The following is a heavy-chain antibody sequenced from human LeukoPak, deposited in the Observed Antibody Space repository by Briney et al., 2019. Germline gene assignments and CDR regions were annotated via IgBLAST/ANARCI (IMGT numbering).Heavy chain of an antibody. V-gene: IGHV3-21*01. CDR3: AKSLAFGEFFDY. CDR1: GFTFSSYS. Sequence: GGSLRLSCAASGFTFSSYSMNWVRQAPGKGLEWVSSISSSSSYIYYADSVKGRFTISRDNSKNTLYLQMNSLRAEDTAVYYCAKSLAFGEFFDYWGQGTLVTVSS. D-gene: IGHD3-10*01. J-gene: IGHJ4*02. CDR2: ISSSSSYI.